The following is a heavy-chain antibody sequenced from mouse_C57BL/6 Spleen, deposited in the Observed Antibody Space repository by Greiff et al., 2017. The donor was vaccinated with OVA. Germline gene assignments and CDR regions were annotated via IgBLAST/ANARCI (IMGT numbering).Heavy chain of an antibody. V-gene: IGHV6-3*01. D-gene: IGHD2-3*01. J-gene: IGHJ4*01. Sequence: EVKVEESGGGLVQPGGSMKLSCVASGFTFSNYWMNWVRQSPEKGLEWVAQIRLKSDNYATHYAESVKGRFTISRDDSKSSVYLQMNNLRAEDTGIYYCTGIYDGYPYYAMDYWGQGTSVTVSS. CDR1: GFTFSNYW. CDR3: TGIYDGYPYYAMDY. CDR2: IRLKSDNYAT.